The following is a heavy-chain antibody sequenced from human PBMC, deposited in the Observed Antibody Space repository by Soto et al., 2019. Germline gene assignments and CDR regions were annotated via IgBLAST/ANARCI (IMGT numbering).Heavy chain of an antibody. CDR2: INPNRGAT. D-gene: IGHD1-26*01. J-gene: IGHJ5*02. Sequence: QVQLVQSGADVKKPGASVKVSCTSSGYTFTGYYMDWVRQAPVQGLEWMGWINPNRGATNYAQKFQGRVTMTRDTSISTAYMELSRLRSDDTAVYYCARDGVRGAGGNWFDPWGQGTLVTVSS. CDR1: GYTFTGYY. CDR3: ARDGVRGAGGNWFDP. V-gene: IGHV1-2*02.